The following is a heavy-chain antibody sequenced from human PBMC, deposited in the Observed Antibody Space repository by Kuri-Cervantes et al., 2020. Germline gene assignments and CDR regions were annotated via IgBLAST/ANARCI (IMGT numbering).Heavy chain of an antibody. CDR2: FDPEDGET. D-gene: IGHD4-17*01. J-gene: IGHJ4*02. Sequence: ASVKVSCKVSGYTLTELSMHWVRQAPGEGLEWMGGFDPEDGETIYAQKFQGRVTMTEDTSTDTDYMELSSLRSEDTAVYYCAREGYGDYVLMPDRIKFFDYWGQGTLVTVSS. CDR3: AREGYGDYVLMPDRIKFFDY. V-gene: IGHV1-24*01. CDR1: GYTLTELS.